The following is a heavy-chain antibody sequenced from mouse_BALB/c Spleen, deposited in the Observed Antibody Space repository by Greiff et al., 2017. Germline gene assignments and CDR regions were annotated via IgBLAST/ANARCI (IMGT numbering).Heavy chain of an antibody. Sequence: QVQLQQSGPGLVAPSQSLSITCTVSGFSLTSYGVHWVRQPPGKGLEWLGVIWAGGSTNYNSALMSRLSISKDNSKSQVFLKMNSLQTDDTAMYYCAREGNYVYYAMDYWGQGTSVTVSS. V-gene: IGHV2-9*02. CDR3: AREGNYVYYAMDY. CDR2: IWAGGST. D-gene: IGHD2-1*01. CDR1: GFSLTSYG. J-gene: IGHJ4*01.